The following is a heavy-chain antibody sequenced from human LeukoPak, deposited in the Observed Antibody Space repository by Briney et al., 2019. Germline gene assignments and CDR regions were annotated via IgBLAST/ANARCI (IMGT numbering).Heavy chain of an antibody. CDR3: ARSGVARHYMDV. V-gene: IGHV4-39*07. D-gene: IGHD5-12*01. CDR1: GGSISSSSYY. J-gene: IGHJ6*03. CDR2: IYYSGST. Sequence: SETLSLTCSVSGGSISSSSYYWVWIRQPPGKGLEWTASIYYSGSTYYNPSLKSRVTISVDTSKNQFSLKLSSVTAADTAVYYCARSGVARHYMDVWGKETTVTVSS.